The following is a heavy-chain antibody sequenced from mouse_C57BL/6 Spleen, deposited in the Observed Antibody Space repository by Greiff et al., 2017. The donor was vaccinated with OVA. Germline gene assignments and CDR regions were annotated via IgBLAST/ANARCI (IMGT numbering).Heavy chain of an antibody. D-gene: IGHD6-5*01. CDR3: TERPNWFAD. J-gene: IGHJ3*01. CDR2: IDPETGGT. V-gene: IGHV1-15*01. Sequence: VKLMESGAELVRPGASVTLSCKASGYTFTDYEMHWVKQTPVHGLEWIGAIDPETGGTSYNQKFKGKAILTADNSSSTAYMELRSLTSEYAAVYYCTERPNWFADWGKGTLVTVSA. CDR1: GYTFTDYE.